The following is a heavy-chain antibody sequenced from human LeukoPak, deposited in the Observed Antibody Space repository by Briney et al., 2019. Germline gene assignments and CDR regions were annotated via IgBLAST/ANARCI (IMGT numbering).Heavy chain of an antibody. Sequence: PGGSLRLSCAASGFTSIYYAMNWVRQAPGKGLEWVSVLIGSSGSTDYADSVKGRFTISRDTSKNTVFLQMNSLRAEDTAIYYCAKGAYDYIEMGYFDSWGQGSLVTVSS. V-gene: IGHV3-23*01. D-gene: IGHD5-12*01. CDR2: LIGSSGST. J-gene: IGHJ4*02. CDR1: GFTSIYYA. CDR3: AKGAYDYIEMGYFDS.